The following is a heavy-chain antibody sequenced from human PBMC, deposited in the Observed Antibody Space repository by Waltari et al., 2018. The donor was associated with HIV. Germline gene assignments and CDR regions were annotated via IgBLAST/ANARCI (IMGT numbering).Heavy chain of an antibody. CDR3: AKAPLRRSSVGGEGPSHFEY. Sequence: ELQLLHSGGRSVRPGGLLRVHCATPGFNLSQYALPWARHLTGKGPEWVSSISASGGTTYYADSVMGRFTISRDNFKNTLHLQMNGLRAEDTAIYYCAKAPLRRSSVGGEGPSHFEYWGQGTLVTVSS. CDR1: GFNLSQYA. J-gene: IGHJ4*02. D-gene: IGHD2-15*01. CDR2: ISASGGTT. V-gene: IGHV3-23*01.